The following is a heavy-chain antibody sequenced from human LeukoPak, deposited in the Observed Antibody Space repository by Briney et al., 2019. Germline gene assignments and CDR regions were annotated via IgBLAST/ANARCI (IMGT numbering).Heavy chain of an antibody. V-gene: IGHV4-30-2*01. J-gene: IGHJ5*02. Sequence: PSETLSLTCAVSGGSISSGGYSWSWIRQPPGKGLEWIGYIYHSGSTYYSPSLKSRVTISVDRSKNQFSLKLSSVTAADTAVYYCARAVVYYDNWFGPWGQGTLVTVSS. CDR3: ARAVVYYDNWFGP. CDR2: IYHSGST. D-gene: IGHD5-12*01. CDR1: GGSISSGGYS.